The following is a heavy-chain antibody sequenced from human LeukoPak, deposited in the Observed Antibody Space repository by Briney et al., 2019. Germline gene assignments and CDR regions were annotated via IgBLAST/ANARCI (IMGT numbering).Heavy chain of an antibody. CDR3: ARDYILTLETENGDGFAI. Sequence: EASVKVSCKASGYTFTSYDINWVRQAPGKGLEWMGWLSPSHTTRVYAQQFQGRVTMTADTNTNTVSMELRSLTSDDTAVYFCARDYILTLETENGDGFAIWGQGTVVSVSS. CDR2: LSPSHTTR. CDR1: GYTFTSYD. D-gene: IGHD3-9*01. J-gene: IGHJ3*02. V-gene: IGHV1-18*01.